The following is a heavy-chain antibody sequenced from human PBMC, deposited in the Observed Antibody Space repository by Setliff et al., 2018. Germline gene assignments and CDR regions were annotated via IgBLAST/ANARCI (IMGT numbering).Heavy chain of an antibody. J-gene: IGHJ4*02. CDR3: VRAVVIRGSKPLDS. CDR1: GFSISDHY. D-gene: IGHD3-10*01. Sequence: PGGSLRLSCAASGFSISDHYMDWVRQAPGKGLEWVGRTKNKANAGYMEYAASVKDRFIISRDDSKNPLYLQMYSLKSDDTAVYYCVRAVVIRGSKPLDSWGQGTLVTVSS. V-gene: IGHV3-72*01. CDR2: TKNKANAGYM.